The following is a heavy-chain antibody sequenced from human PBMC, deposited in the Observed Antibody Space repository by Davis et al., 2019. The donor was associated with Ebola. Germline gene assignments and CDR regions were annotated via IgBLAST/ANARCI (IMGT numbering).Heavy chain of an antibody. CDR2: ISYDGSNK. J-gene: IGHJ4*02. Sequence: GGSLRLSCAASGFTFSSYGMHWVRQAPGKGLEWVAVISYDGSNKYYADSVKGRFTISRDNAKNSLYLQMNSLRAEDTAVYYCARDSYSSSCIDYWGQGTLVTVSS. V-gene: IGHV3-30*03. CDR3: ARDSYSSSCIDY. D-gene: IGHD6-13*01. CDR1: GFTFSSYG.